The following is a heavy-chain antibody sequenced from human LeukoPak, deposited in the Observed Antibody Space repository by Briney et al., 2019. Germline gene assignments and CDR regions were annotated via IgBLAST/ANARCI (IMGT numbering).Heavy chain of an antibody. CDR2: ISAYNGNT. Sequence: ASVKVSCKASGYTFTSYGISWVRQAPGQGLEWMGWISAYNGNTNYAQKLQGRVTMTRDMSTSTVYMELSSLRSEDTAVYYCAYDSSGYPRLGLDYWGQGTLVTVSS. CDR3: AYDSSGYPRLGLDY. V-gene: IGHV1-18*01. J-gene: IGHJ4*02. CDR1: GYTFTSYG. D-gene: IGHD3-22*01.